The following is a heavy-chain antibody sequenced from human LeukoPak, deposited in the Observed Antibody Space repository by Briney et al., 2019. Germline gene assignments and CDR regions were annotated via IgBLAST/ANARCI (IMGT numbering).Heavy chain of an antibody. J-gene: IGHJ5*02. V-gene: IGHV1-2*02. CDR1: GYTFTGYY. CDR3: ARDGQYYYDSSGYDWFDP. D-gene: IGHD3-22*01. CDR2: INPNSGGT. Sequence: ASVKVSCKASGYTFTGYYMHWVRQAPGQGLEWMGWINPNSGGTNYAQRFQGRVTMTRDTSISTAYMELSRLRSDDTAVYYCARDGQYYYDSSGYDWFDPWGQGTLVTVSS.